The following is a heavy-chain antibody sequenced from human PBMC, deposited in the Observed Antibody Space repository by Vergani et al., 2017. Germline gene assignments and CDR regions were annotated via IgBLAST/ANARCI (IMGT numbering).Heavy chain of an antibody. Sequence: QVHLVESGGGVVQPGRSLRLSCVVSGFTSSYYRMYWVPTALGKGLEWGAGISYEGTQKYYADSVKGRFTISRDNSKSTLYLQMNSLRTEEPAVYYCATKSCGTPGCQIGYFREWGQGTLVTVSS. CDR1: GFTSSYYR. CDR3: ATKSCGTPGCQIGYFRE. V-gene: IGHV3-30*03. D-gene: IGHD1-1*01. CDR2: ISYEGTQK. J-gene: IGHJ1*01.